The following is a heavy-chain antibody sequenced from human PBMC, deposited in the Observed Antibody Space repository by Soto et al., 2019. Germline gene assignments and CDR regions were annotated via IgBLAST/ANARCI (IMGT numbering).Heavy chain of an antibody. D-gene: IGHD3-22*01. J-gene: IGHJ3*02. Sequence: GSLRLSCAASGFTFSSYWMSWVRQAPGKGLEWVANIKQDGSEKYYVDSVKGRFTISRDNAKNSLYLQMNSLRAEDTAVYYCARGLLITMIVVSDAFDIWGQGTMVTVSS. CDR1: GFTFSSYW. CDR3: ARGLLITMIVVSDAFDI. V-gene: IGHV3-7*05. CDR2: IKQDGSEK.